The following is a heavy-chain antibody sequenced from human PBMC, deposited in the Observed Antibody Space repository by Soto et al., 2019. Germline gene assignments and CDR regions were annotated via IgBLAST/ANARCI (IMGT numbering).Heavy chain of an antibody. V-gene: IGHV4-30-2*01. Sequence: SETLSLTCAVSGGSISSGGYSWSWIRQPPGKGLEWIGYIYHSGSTYYNPSLKSRVTISVDRSKNQFSLKLSSVTATDTAVYYCARGGYCSGGSCDKPMENWFDPWGQGTLVTVSS. D-gene: IGHD2-15*01. CDR2: IYHSGST. J-gene: IGHJ5*02. CDR3: ARGGYCSGGSCDKPMENWFDP. CDR1: GGSISSGGYS.